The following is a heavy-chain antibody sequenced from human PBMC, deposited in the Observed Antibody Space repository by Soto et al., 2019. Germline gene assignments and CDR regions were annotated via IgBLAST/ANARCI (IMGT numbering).Heavy chain of an antibody. CDR2: IWYDGSNK. Sequence: QVQLMESGGGVVQPGRSLRLSCAASGFTFSSYGMHWVRQAPGKGLEWVAVIWYDGSNKYYADSVKGRFTISRDNSKNTLYLQMNSLRAEDTAVYYCARGEQGEYTVFLGYWGQGTLVTVSS. J-gene: IGHJ4*02. CDR3: ARGEQGEYTVFLGY. D-gene: IGHD3-3*01. V-gene: IGHV3-33*01. CDR1: GFTFSSYG.